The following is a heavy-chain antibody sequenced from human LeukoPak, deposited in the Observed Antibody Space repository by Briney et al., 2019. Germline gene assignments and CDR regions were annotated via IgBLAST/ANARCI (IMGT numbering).Heavy chain of an antibody. Sequence: GGSLRLSCAASGFTFSSYEMNWVRQAPGKGLEWVSSISSSSSYIYYADSVKGRFTISRDNAKNSLYLQMNSLRAEDTAVYYCAREDYGEVNAFDIWGQGTMVTVSS. J-gene: IGHJ3*02. V-gene: IGHV3-21*01. D-gene: IGHD4-17*01. CDR1: GFTFSSYE. CDR2: ISSSSSYI. CDR3: AREDYGEVNAFDI.